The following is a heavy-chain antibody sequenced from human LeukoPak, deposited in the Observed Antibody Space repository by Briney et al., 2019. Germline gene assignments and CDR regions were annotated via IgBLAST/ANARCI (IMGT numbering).Heavy chain of an antibody. J-gene: IGHJ4*02. CDR1: GGSISTITYY. D-gene: IGHD6-13*01. CDR3: ARDQVSVAGTGIDY. Sequence: LSLTCTVSGGSISTITYYMSWIRQAPGKGLEWVSYISSSGNSISYADSVKGRFTISRDNAKNSLYLQMNSLRAEDTAVYYCARDQVSVAGTGIDYWGQGTLVTVSS. CDR2: ISSSGNSI. V-gene: IGHV3-11*04.